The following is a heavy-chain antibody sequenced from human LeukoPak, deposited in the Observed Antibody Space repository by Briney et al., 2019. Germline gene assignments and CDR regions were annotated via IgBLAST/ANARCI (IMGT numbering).Heavy chain of an antibody. CDR2: IYYSGST. CDR1: GGSISSGDYY. D-gene: IGHD3-10*01. CDR3: ATAPWDDYYGSGCYPDY. Sequence: SETLSLTCTVSGGSISSGDYYWSWIRQPPGKGLEWIGYIYYSGSTYYNPSLKSRVTISVDTSKNQFSLKLSSVTAADTAVYYCATAPWDDYYGSGCYPDYWGQGTLVTVSS. J-gene: IGHJ4*02. V-gene: IGHV4-30-4*01.